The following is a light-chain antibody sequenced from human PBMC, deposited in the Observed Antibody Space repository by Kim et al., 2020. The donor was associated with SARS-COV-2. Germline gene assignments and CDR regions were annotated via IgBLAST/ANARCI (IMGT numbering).Light chain of an antibody. V-gene: IGLV7-46*01. CDR2: DTN. CDR3: SLSFGGAPGV. Sequence: GRTGNLTCGSSTGAVTSGHYPDWFQQKPGQAPKTLIYDTNNKHSWTPARFSGSLLGGKAALTLSGARPEDEADYYCSLSFGGAPGVFGGGTQLTVL. J-gene: IGLJ3*02. CDR1: TGAVTSGHY.